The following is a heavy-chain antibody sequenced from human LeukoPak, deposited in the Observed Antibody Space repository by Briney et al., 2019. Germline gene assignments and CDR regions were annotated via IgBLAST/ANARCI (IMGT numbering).Heavy chain of an antibody. V-gene: IGHV4-39*07. CDR2: IYYSGST. D-gene: IGHD6-19*01. Sequence: SETLSLTCTVSGGSISSSSYYWGWIRQPPGKGLEWIGSIYYSGSTYYNPSLKSRVTISVDTSKNQFSLKLSSVTAADTAVYYCASMYSSGWYYFDYWGQGTLVTVSS. J-gene: IGHJ4*02. CDR1: GGSISSSSYY. CDR3: ASMYSSGWYYFDY.